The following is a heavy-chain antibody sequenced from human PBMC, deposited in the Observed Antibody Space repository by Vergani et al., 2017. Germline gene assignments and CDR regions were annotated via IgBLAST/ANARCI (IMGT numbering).Heavy chain of an antibody. V-gene: IGHV4-34*01. CDR2: INHSGST. J-gene: IGHJ5*02. D-gene: IGHD4-17*01. CDR1: GGSFSGYY. Sequence: QVQLQQWGAGLLKPSETLSLTCAVYGGSFSGYYWSWIRQPPGKGLEWIGEINHSGSTNYNPALKSRVTISVDTSKNQFSLKLSSVTAADTAVYYCAKESIHEDGDYVFWFDPWGQGTLVTVSS. CDR3: AKESIHEDGDYVFWFDP.